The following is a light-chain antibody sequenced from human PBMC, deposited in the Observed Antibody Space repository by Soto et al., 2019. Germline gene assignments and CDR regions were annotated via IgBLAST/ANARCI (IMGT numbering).Light chain of an antibody. CDR3: SLYAGSNVV. CDR1: SSDVGGYNY. V-gene: IGLV2-8*01. CDR2: EVS. Sequence: QSVLTQPHSASGSPGQSVTISCTGTSSDVGGYNYVSWYQQHPGKAPKVMIYEVSKRPSGVPDRFSGSRSGNTASLTVSGLQAEDEADYYCSLYAGSNVVFGGGTKLTVL. J-gene: IGLJ2*01.